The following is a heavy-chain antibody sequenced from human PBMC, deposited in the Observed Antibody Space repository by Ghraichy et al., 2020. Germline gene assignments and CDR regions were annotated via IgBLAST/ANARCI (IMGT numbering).Heavy chain of an antibody. Sequence: SETLSLTCIVSGDSFSNYFWGWLRQSAGRGLEWIGRVSTSGSTNYNPSLKSRVTMSVDTSKSQISLKLTSVTAADTAVYYCARAESGTADFEYWGHGTLVTVSS. CDR2: VSTSGST. D-gene: IGHD2-15*01. V-gene: IGHV4-4*07. CDR1: GDSFSNYF. CDR3: ARAESGTADFEY. J-gene: IGHJ4*01.